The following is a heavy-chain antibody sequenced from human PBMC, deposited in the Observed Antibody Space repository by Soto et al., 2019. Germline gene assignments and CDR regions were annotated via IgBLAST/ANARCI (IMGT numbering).Heavy chain of an antibody. J-gene: IGHJ6*02. V-gene: IGHV3-23*01. CDR3: AKSGAVVLRYFDWLPTSYYYYGMDV. D-gene: IGHD3-9*01. CDR2: ISGSGGST. Sequence: PGGSLRLSCAASGFTFSSYAMSWVRQAPGKGLEWVSAISGSGGSTYYADSVKGRFTISRDNSKNTLYLQMNSLGAEDTAVYYCAKSGAVVLRYFDWLPTSYYYYGMDVWGQGTTVTVSS. CDR1: GFTFSSYA.